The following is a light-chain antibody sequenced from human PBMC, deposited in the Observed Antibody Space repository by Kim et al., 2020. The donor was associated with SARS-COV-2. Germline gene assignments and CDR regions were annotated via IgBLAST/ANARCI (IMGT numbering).Light chain of an antibody. Sequence: DIQMTQSPSTLSASVGDRVTITCRASQSVHSYLAWYQQKPGKAPQLLIYKTSVLQAGVPSRFSGSGSGTEFTLTISRLQPDDFATYYCQQYDGYRTFGQGTKLEI. V-gene: IGKV1-5*03. CDR2: KTS. J-gene: IGKJ2*01. CDR3: QQYDGYRT. CDR1: QSVHSY.